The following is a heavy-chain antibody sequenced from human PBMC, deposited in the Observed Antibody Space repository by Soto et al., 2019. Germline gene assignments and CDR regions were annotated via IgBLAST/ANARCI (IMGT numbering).Heavy chain of an antibody. J-gene: IGHJ4*02. Sequence: PSETLSLTCNVSGGSISSGGYYWSWIRQHPGKGLEWIGYIYYSGSTYYNPSLKSRVTISVDTSKNQFSLKLSSVTAADTAVYYCARSGYSYGPNPLLYWGQGTLVTVSS. CDR2: IYYSGST. D-gene: IGHD5-18*01. V-gene: IGHV4-31*03. CDR1: GGSISSGGYY. CDR3: ARSGYSYGPNPLLY.